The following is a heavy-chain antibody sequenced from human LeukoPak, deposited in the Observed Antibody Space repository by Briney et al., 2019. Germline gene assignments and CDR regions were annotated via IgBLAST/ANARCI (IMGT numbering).Heavy chain of an antibody. J-gene: IGHJ4*02. Sequence: PSETLSLTCSVSGGSIGSGGYYWSWIRQPPGKGLEWIGYIYQSGSTYYNPSLKSRVSISVDRSKNQFSLKMGSVTAADTAVYYCVRGLSSSARYWGQGTLVTVSS. V-gene: IGHV4-30-2*01. D-gene: IGHD6-6*01. CDR3: VRGLSSSARY. CDR1: GGSIGSGGYY. CDR2: IYQSGST.